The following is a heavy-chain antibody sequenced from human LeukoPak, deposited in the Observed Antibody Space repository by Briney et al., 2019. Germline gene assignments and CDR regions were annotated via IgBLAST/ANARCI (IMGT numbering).Heavy chain of an antibody. Sequence: GGSLRLSCTASGFTFSAYAMMWVRQAPGKGPEWVSAISGGGENTYYGDSVKGRFTISRDNSKNTLYLQMNSLRAEDTATYYCAKPRAMTTGVGRYFDLWGRGTLVTVSS. J-gene: IGHJ2*01. CDR3: AKPRAMTTGVGRYFDL. V-gene: IGHV3-23*01. CDR1: GFTFSAYA. CDR2: ISGGGENT. D-gene: IGHD1-1*01.